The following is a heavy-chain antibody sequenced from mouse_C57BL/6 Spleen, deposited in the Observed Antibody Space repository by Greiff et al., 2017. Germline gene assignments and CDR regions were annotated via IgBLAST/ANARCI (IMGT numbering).Heavy chain of an antibody. CDR1: GFSLTSYA. CDR3: ASSLKCAWFAY. CDR2: IWTGGGT. Sequence: QVQLQQSGPGLVAPSQSLSITCTVSGFSLTSYAISWVRQPPGKGLEWLGVIWTGGGTNYNPALKSRLNISTDNSKSQVFLKMNSLQTDDTARYYCASSLKCAWFAYWGQGTLVTVSA. V-gene: IGHV2-9-1*01. J-gene: IGHJ3*01.